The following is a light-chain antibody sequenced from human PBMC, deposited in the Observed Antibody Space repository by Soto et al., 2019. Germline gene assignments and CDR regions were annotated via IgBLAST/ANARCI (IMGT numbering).Light chain of an antibody. CDR2: AAS. CDR3: QQSYSNPYT. V-gene: IGKV1-39*01. CDR1: QSISSY. J-gene: IGKJ2*01. Sequence: DIQMTQSPSSLSASVGDRVTITCRASQSISSYLNWYQQKPGKAPKLPIYAASSLQSGVPSRFSGSGSETDFTLTISSLQPEDFATYYCQQSYSNPYTFGQGTKLEIK.